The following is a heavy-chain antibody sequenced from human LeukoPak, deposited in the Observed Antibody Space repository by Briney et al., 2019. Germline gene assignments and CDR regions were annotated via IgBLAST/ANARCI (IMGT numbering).Heavy chain of an antibody. CDR3: TARRDYYDTTGYDY. CDR2: IKSKIDGGTT. CDR1: DFTFSNAW. D-gene: IGHD3-22*01. V-gene: IGHV3-15*07. J-gene: IGHJ4*02. Sequence: GGSPRLSCAASDFTFSNAWMHWVRQAPGKGLEWVGLIKSKIDGGTTEYAAPAKGRFTISRDESKNRLYLDMNSLKTEDTAVYYCTARRDYYDTTGYDYWGQGTLVTVSS.